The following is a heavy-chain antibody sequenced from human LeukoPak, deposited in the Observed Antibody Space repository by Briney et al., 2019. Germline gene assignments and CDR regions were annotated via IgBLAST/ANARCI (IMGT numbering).Heavy chain of an antibody. CDR1: GGSISSYY. D-gene: IGHD1-26*01. CDR3: AGSSRRNWFDP. V-gene: IGHV4-59*13. CDR2: IYYSGST. Sequence: SETLSPTGTCSGGSISSYYWSWIRQPPGKGLEWIGYIYYSGSTNYNPSLKSRVTISVDTSKNQFSLKLSSVTAADTAVYYCAGSSRRNWFDPWGQGTLVTVSS. J-gene: IGHJ5*02.